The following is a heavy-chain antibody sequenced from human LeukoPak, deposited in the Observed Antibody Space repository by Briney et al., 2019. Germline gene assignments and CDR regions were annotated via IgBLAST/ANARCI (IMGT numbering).Heavy chain of an antibody. J-gene: IGHJ3*01. Sequence: GGSLRLSCRASGFTFTSFAMTWVRQSPGKGLEWVSSINGYGSGTYYADSVKGRFTISRDNSENMVFLRMSSLRAEDTAVYYCAKEELVDYYDRSGYYPDVFDVWGQGTMVIVSS. CDR3: AKEELVDYYDRSGYYPDVFDV. CDR1: GFTFTSFA. CDR2: INGYGSGT. D-gene: IGHD3-22*01. V-gene: IGHV3-23*01.